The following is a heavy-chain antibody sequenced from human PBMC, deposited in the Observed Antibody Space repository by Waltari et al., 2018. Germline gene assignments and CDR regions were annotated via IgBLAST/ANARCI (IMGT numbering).Heavy chain of an antibody. CDR3: ARVLPYDSSGYYPDY. D-gene: IGHD3-22*01. CDR2: INQSGCT. CDR1: GGSFSGYY. V-gene: IGHV4-34*01. J-gene: IGHJ4*02. Sequence: QVQLQQWGAGLLKPSETLSLTCAVYGGSFSGYYWSWIRQPPGKGREWIGEINQSGCTNNDPSLTSRVAIAVGTSKNQFALKLSSVTAADTAVYYCARVLPYDSSGYYPDYWGQGTLVSVSS.